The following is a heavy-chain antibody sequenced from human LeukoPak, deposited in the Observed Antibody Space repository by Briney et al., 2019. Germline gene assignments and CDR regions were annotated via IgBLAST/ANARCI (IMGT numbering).Heavy chain of an antibody. Sequence: KPSETLSLTCTVSGGSIRSNYYWGWIRQPPGKGLEWIGSIYYSGSTYYNPSLKSRVTISVDTSKNQFSLKLSSVTAADTAVYYCARIPTVTFFDYWGQGTLVTVSS. D-gene: IGHD4-17*01. CDR1: GGSIRSNYY. J-gene: IGHJ4*02. CDR3: ARIPTVTFFDY. V-gene: IGHV4-39*07. CDR2: IYYSGST.